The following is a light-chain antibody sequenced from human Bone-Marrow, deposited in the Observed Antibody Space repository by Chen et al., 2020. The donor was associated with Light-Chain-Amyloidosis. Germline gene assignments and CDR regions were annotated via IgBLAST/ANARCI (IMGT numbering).Light chain of an antibody. J-gene: IGLJ1*01. CDR1: SGDVGTYNY. Sequence: QSALTQPASVSGSTGQSITISCTGTSGDVGTYNYLSWYQQHPGKAPKVMIYAVSNRPSGVSNRFAGSKSGNTASLTISGLQAEDEADYYCSSFTSSSSYVFGPGTKVTVL. CDR3: SSFTSSSSYV. V-gene: IGLV2-14*01. CDR2: AVS.